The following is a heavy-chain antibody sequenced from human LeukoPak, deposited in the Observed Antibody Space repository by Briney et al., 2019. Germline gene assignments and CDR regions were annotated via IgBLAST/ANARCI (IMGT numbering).Heavy chain of an antibody. CDR2: ISYDGSNK. J-gene: IGHJ4*02. V-gene: IGHV3-30-3*01. D-gene: IGHD3-16*01. CDR3: ARDPLRGELDY. CDR1: GFTFSSYA. Sequence: PGRSLRLSCAASGFTFSSYAMHWVRQAPGKGLEWVAVISYDGSNKYYADSVKGRFTISRDNAKNSLYLQMNSLRAEDTAVYYCARDPLRGELDYWGQGALVTVSS.